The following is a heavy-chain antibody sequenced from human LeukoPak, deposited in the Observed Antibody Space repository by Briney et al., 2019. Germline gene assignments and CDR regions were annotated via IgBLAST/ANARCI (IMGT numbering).Heavy chain of an antibody. V-gene: IGHV4-4*02. CDR2: VNLQGST. CDR3: AREGGPYRPLDY. Sequence: SGTLSLTCGVSGGSITNTNYWTWVRQPPGKGLEWIGEVNLQGSTNYNPSLMGRVAISVDTSENHISLQLTSVTAADTAVYYCAREGGPYRPLDYSGQGTLVTVSA. J-gene: IGHJ4*02. CDR1: GGSITNTNY.